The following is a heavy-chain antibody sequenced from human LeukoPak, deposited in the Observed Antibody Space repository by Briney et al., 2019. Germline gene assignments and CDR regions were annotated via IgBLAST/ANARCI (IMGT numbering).Heavy chain of an antibody. D-gene: IGHD6-13*01. CDR2: IKQDGSEK. CDR3: ARPTKEGSSWYWWFDP. J-gene: IGHJ5*02. V-gene: IGHV3-7*01. Sequence: GGSLRLSCAASGFTFSSYWMSWVRQAPGKGLEWVANIKQDGSEKYYVDSVKGRFTISRDKAKNSLYLQMNSLRAEDTAVYYSARPTKEGSSWYWWFDPWGQGTLVTVSS. CDR1: GFTFSSYW.